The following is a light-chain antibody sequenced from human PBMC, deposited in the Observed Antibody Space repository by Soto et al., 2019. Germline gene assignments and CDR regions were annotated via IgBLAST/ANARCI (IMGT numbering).Light chain of an antibody. V-gene: IGKV1-9*01. CDR3: QQLNTYSYT. J-gene: IGKJ2*01. Sequence: DIQLTQSPSFLSASVGDRVTITCRASQGISSYLAWYQQKPGKAPQLLLYAVFTLQSGVPSRFSGSGSGTEFTLTISSLQPEDFATYYCQQLNTYSYTFGQGTKLEIK. CDR2: AVF. CDR1: QGISSY.